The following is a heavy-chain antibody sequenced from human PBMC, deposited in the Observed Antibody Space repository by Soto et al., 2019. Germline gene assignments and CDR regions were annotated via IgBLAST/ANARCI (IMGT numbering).Heavy chain of an antibody. CDR3: ARGHGVIIGAMDV. Sequence: SSVKVSCKASGYTFTSYGIHWVRQAPGQRLEWTGWISAGNGNTKYSEKFQGRVTITRDTSASTAYLELSSLRSDDTAVYYCARGHGVIIGAMDVWGQGTTVTVS. D-gene: IGHD3-3*01. J-gene: IGHJ6*02. V-gene: IGHV1-3*01. CDR2: ISAGNGNT. CDR1: GYTFTSYG.